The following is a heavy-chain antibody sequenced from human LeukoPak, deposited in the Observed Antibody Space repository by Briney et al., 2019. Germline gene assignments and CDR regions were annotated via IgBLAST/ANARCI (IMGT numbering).Heavy chain of an antibody. CDR1: DYTFRDYG. CDR3: ARSISMVRGAIRDSFDI. CDR2: ISPYNGNT. J-gene: IGHJ3*02. V-gene: IGHV1-18*01. D-gene: IGHD3-10*01. Sequence: ASVKVSCKASDYTFRDYGIRWVRQAPGQGLEWMGWISPYNGNTNYAQNLQGRVTMTTDTSTSTAYMELRSLRSDDTAVYYCARSISMVRGAIRDSFDIWGQGTMVTVSS.